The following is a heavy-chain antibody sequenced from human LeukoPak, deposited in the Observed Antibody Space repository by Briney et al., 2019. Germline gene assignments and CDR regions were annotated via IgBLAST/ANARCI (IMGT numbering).Heavy chain of an antibody. Sequence: ASVKVSCKASGYTFTGYYMHWVRQAPGQGLEWMGRINPNSGGTNHAQKFQGRVTMTRDTSISTAYMELSRLRSDDTAVYYCAAENYYYYYGMDVWGQGTTVTVSS. CDR3: AAENYYYYYGMDV. CDR1: GYTFTGYY. J-gene: IGHJ6*02. CDR2: INPNSGGT. V-gene: IGHV1-2*06.